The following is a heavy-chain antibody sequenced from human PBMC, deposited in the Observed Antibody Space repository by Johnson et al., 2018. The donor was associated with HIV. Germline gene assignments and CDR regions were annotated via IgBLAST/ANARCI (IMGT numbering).Heavy chain of an antibody. CDR2: ITWDGGSA. Sequence: QLVESGGVVVQPGGSLRLSCAASGFTFDDHAMHWVRQAPGKVLEWVSLITWDGGSAYYADSVEGRFTISRDNSKTSLYLQMNTLRAEDTALYYCTKGGRTFQLALDSWGQGTMVTVSS. CDR1: GFTFDDHA. J-gene: IGHJ3*02. D-gene: IGHD1-1*01. V-gene: IGHV3-43D*03. CDR3: TKGGRTFQLALDS.